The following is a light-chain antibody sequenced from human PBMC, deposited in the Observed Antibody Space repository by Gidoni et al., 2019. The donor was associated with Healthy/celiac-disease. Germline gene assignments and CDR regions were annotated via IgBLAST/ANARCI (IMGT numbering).Light chain of an antibody. CDR2: WAS. CDR1: PSVLYSSNNKNY. J-gene: IGKJ2*01. Sequence: DIVMTQSPDPLAGSLGERATINCKSSPSVLYSSNNKNYLAWYQQKPGQPPKLLIYWASTRESGVPDRFSGSGSGTDFTLTISSLQAEDVAVYYCQQYYSTPYTFXQXTKLEIK. CDR3: QQYYSTPYT. V-gene: IGKV4-1*01.